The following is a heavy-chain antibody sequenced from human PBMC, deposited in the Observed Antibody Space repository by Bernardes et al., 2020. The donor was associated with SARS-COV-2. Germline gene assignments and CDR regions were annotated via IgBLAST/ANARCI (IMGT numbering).Heavy chain of an antibody. J-gene: IGHJ4*02. Sequence: SLRLSRAASGFTFNTYAMIWVRHAPVKGPEFVSAIGAGGTVTNYADSVKGRFTISRDNSKNTLSLQMNGLRAEDTALYYCARGNYCHRSDCYSVFDFWGQGTLVTVSS. CDR2: IGAGGTVT. CDR3: ARGNYCHRSDCYSVFDF. CDR1: GFTFNTYA. D-gene: IGHD2-21*02. V-gene: IGHV3-23*01.